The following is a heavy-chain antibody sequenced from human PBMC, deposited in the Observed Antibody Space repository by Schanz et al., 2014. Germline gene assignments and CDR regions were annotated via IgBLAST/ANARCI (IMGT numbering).Heavy chain of an antibody. CDR1: GGSIDVSGYY. CDR3: ARAVGGKSALEWFDP. Sequence: QVQLQESGPRLVKPSQTLSLTCTVSGGSIDVSGYYWSWIRQQPGKALEWIGYIYHSGNTYFKPSLQSRLATSVETAKNQFSLSLSSATAADKAVYYCARAVGGKSALEWFDPWGQGTLVTVSS. V-gene: IGHV4-31*03. J-gene: IGHJ5*02. CDR2: IYHSGNT. D-gene: IGHD2-15*01.